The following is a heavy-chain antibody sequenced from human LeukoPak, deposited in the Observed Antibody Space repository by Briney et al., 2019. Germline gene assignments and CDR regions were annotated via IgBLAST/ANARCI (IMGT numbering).Heavy chain of an antibody. CDR1: EYTFIGYY. D-gene: IGHD2-15*01. V-gene: IGHV1-2*02. Sequence: ASVKVSCKDSEYTFIGYYIHWVRQAPGQGPEWMGWINPKSGGTNYAQRFQGRVTMTRDTSISTAYMELSRLRSDDTAVYYCARGYCSGGSCYPGVYWGQGTLVTVSS. J-gene: IGHJ4*02. CDR2: INPKSGGT. CDR3: ARGYCSGGSCYPGVY.